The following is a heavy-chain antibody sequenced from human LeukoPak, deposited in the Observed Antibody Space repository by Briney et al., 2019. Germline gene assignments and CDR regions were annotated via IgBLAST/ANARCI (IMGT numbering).Heavy chain of an antibody. CDR1: GYTFTGYY. CDR3: ARVVRDGYNSNWFDP. D-gene: IGHD5-24*01. Sequence: ASVKVSCKASGYTFTGYYMHWVRQAPGQGLEWMGWINPNSGGTNYAQKFQGRVTMTRDTSISTAYMELSRLRSDDTAVYYCARVVRDGYNSNWFDPWGQGTLVTVSS. V-gene: IGHV1-2*02. CDR2: INPNSGGT. J-gene: IGHJ5*02.